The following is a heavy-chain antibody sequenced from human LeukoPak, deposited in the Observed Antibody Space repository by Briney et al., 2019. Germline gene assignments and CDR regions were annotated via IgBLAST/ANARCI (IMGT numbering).Heavy chain of an antibody. CDR1: GGSISSGSYY. D-gene: IGHD5-12*01. CDR2: SYISGST. CDR3: ARDSGGYDADYYYYYMDV. V-gene: IGHV4-61*02. J-gene: IGHJ6*03. Sequence: SETLSLTCTVSGGSISSGSYYWNWIRQPAGKGLEWIGRSYISGSTNYNPSLKSRVTISVDTSKNQFSLKLSSVTAADTAVYYCARDSGGYDADYYYYYMDVWGKGTTVTISS.